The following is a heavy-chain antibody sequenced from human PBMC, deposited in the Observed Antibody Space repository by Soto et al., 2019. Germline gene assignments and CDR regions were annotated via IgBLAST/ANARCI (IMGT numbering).Heavy chain of an antibody. D-gene: IGHD2-15*01. Sequence: EVQLLESGGGLVQPGGSLRLSCAASGFTFSSYAMSWVRQAPGKGLEWVSAISGSGGSTYYADSVKGRFTISRDNSKNTLYLQMNSLRAEDTAVYYCATVRESGIVVVVAAPRFDYWGQGTLVTVSS. V-gene: IGHV3-23*01. J-gene: IGHJ4*02. CDR2: ISGSGGST. CDR1: GFTFSSYA. CDR3: ATVRESGIVVVVAAPRFDY.